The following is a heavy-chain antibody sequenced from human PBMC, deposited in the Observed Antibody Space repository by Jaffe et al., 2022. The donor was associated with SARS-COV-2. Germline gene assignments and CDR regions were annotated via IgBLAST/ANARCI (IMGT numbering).Heavy chain of an antibody. Sequence: QVQLQQWGAGLLKPSETLSLTCAVYGGSFSGYYWSWIRQPPGKGLEWIGEINHSGSTNYNPSLKSRVTISVDTSKNQFSLKLSSVTAADTAVYYCARAGRQRVGATWGSYWGQGTLVTVSS. V-gene: IGHV4-34*01. D-gene: IGHD1-26*01. CDR3: ARAGRQRVGATWGSY. J-gene: IGHJ4*02. CDR1: GGSFSGYY. CDR2: INHSGST.